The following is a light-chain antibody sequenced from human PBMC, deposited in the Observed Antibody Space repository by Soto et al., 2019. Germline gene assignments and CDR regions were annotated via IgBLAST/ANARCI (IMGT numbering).Light chain of an antibody. CDR3: QQRNNWPPDIT. CDR1: QSVRNY. CDR2: DAS. J-gene: IGKJ3*01. V-gene: IGKV3-11*01. Sequence: EVVLTQSPATLSLSPGESATLSCRASQSVRNYLAWYQQKPGQAPRLLIYDASKRAAGIPARFTGSGSGTDFTFTISSLEPEDFAVYFCQQRNNWPPDITFGPGTKVDIK.